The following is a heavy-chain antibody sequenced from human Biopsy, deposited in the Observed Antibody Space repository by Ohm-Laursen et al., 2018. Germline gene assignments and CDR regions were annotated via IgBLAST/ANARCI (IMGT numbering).Heavy chain of an antibody. CDR2: INKDGSVT. V-gene: IGHV3-7*01. Sequence: SLRLSCSASGFTFSQYWMTWVRQSPGKGLEWVANINKDGSVTNYLDSVKGRFAVSRDNAKNSAYLQMNSLRTEDTAIYYCARDSGGGDSINGWYDALDLWGLGTTVTVSS. CDR1: GFTFSQYW. D-gene: IGHD2-8*01. J-gene: IGHJ3*01. CDR3: ARDSGGGDSINGWYDALDL.